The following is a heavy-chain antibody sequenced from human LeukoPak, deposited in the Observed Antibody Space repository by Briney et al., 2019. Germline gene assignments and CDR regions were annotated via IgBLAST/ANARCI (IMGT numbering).Heavy chain of an antibody. CDR3: ARGRSVDV. Sequence: GGSLRLSCAASGFTFSGNWMTWVRQAPGKGLEWVANIRQDGSEKYYVDSVKGRFTISRDDAKNSLYLQMNSLRVEDTAVYYCARGRSVDVWGQGTMVTVSS. CDR2: IRQDGSEK. V-gene: IGHV3-7*01. J-gene: IGHJ3*01. CDR1: GFTFSGNW.